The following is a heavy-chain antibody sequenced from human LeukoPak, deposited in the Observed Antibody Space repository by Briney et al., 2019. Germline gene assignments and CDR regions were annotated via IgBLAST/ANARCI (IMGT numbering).Heavy chain of an antibody. Sequence: PSETLSLTCTVSGYSISSGYYWGWIRQPPGKGLEWIGSIYHSGSTYYNPSLKSRVTISVDTSKNQFSLKLSSVTAADTAVYYCARDRYCYDSSGYYYVDYWGQGTLVTVSS. V-gene: IGHV4-38-2*02. CDR2: IYHSGST. CDR3: ARDRYCYDSSGYYYVDY. D-gene: IGHD3-22*01. CDR1: GYSISSGYY. J-gene: IGHJ4*02.